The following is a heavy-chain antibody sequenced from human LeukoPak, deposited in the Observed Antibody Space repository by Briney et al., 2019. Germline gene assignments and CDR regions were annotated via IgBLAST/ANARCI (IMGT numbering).Heavy chain of an antibody. CDR2: IIPIFGTA. CDR3: GRAPGQQLVLTI. Sequence: SLKVSCKASGGTFSSYGISWVRQAPGHGLEWVGRIIPIFGTANYAQKFQGRVTITTDESTSTAYMELSSLRSEDTAVYYCGRAPGQQLVLTIWGQGTLVTVSS. J-gene: IGHJ4*02. V-gene: IGHV1-69*05. D-gene: IGHD6-13*01. CDR1: GGTFSSYG.